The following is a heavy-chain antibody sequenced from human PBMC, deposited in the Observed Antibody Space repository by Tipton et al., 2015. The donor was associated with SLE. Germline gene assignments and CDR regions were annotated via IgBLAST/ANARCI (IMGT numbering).Heavy chain of an antibody. Sequence: TLSLTCSVSGGSISSHLYYWAWIRQPPGKGLEWIGNIYYSGSSIYYSGSTFYNPSLKSRVTISADTSKNQFSLKLSSVTAADTAVYYCARVTHSCNGGSCYGFYFEDWGQGALVTVSS. CDR1: GGSISSHLYY. V-gene: IGHV4-39*07. J-gene: IGHJ4*02. CDR3: ARVTHSCNGGSCYGFYFED. D-gene: IGHD2-15*01. CDR2: IYYSGST.